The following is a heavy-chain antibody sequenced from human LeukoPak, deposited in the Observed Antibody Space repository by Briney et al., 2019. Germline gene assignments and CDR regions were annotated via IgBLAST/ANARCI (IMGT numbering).Heavy chain of an antibody. D-gene: IGHD3-10*01. V-gene: IGHV1-2*02. CDR2: INPNSGGT. J-gene: IGHJ4*02. CDR3: ARDRDVDY. Sequence: ASVKVSCKASGYSFTSFGMNWVRQAPGQGLEWMGWINPNSGGTNYAQKFQGRVTMTRDTSISTAYMELSRLRSDDTAVYYCARDRDVDYWGQGTRVTVSS. CDR1: GYSFTSFG.